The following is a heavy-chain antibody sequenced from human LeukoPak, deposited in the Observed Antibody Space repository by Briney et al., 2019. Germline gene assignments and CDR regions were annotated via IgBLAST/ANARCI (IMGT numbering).Heavy chain of an antibody. V-gene: IGHV3-48*03. CDR1: GFTFSNYD. CDR2: IDSSGSVT. Sequence: GGSLRLSCAASGFTFSNYDMNWVRQTPGGGLEWVSYIDSSGSVTYYTDSVQGRFTISRDNAKNSLYLLMNSLKVEDTAFYYCTRNWDSWGQGTLVTVSS. CDR3: TRNWDS. D-gene: IGHD1-1*01. J-gene: IGHJ4*02.